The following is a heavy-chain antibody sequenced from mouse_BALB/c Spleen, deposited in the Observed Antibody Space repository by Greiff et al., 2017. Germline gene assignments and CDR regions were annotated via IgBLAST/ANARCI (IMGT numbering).Heavy chain of an antibody. D-gene: IGHD2-3*01. Sequence: EVKLMESGGGLVQPGGSLRLSCATSGFTFTDYYMSWVRQPPGKALEWLGFIRNKANGYTTEYSASVKGRFTISRDNSQSILYLQMNTLRAEDSATYYCARDPDGYYYAMDYWGQGTSVTVSS. V-gene: IGHV7-3*02. CDR3: ARDPDGYYYAMDY. CDR1: GFTFTDYY. J-gene: IGHJ4*01. CDR2: IRNKANGYTT.